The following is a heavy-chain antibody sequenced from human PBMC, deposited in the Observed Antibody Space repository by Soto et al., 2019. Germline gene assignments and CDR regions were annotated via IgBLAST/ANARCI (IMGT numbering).Heavy chain of an antibody. J-gene: IGHJ4*02. CDR3: ARDTYDSSGYPYFDY. CDR1: GFTFSSYS. CDR2: ISSSSSTI. Sequence: GGPLRLSCAASGFTFSSYSMNWVRQAPGKGLEWVSYISSSSSTIYYADSVKGRFTISRDNAKNSLYLQMNSLRDEDTAVYYCARDTYDSSGYPYFDYWGQGTLVTVSS. D-gene: IGHD3-22*01. V-gene: IGHV3-48*02.